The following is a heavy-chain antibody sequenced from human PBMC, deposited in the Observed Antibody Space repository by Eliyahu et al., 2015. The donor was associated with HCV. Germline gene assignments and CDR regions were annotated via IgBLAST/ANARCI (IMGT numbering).Heavy chain of an antibody. D-gene: IGHD5-12*01. Sequence: EEQLVESGGGLVKPGGSLRLSCVGXGFTFSNAWMNWVRQAPGKGLEWVGRIKSKVNGGTTDYAAPVKGRFTVSRDDSENTVYLQINSLKTEDTAVYYCCTGGYYFDYWGQGTPVTVSS. V-gene: IGHV3-15*07. CDR2: IKSKVNGGTT. J-gene: IGHJ4*02. CDR3: CTGGYYFDY. CDR1: GFTFSNAW.